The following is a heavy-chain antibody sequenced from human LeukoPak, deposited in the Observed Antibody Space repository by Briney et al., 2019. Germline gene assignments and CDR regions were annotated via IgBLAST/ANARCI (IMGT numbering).Heavy chain of an antibody. Sequence: GGSLRLSCAASGVTLSPYGMHWVGHAPGKGLERVAVISYEGGTQHYADSVKGRFIISRDNPRNTLYLQMNILRTEDTAVYYCAKEGTPQVSTWYDLWGQGTQVIVSS. D-gene: IGHD3-10*01. V-gene: IGHV3-30*18. CDR3: AKEGTPQVSTWYDL. J-gene: IGHJ5*02. CDR2: ISYEGGTQ. CDR1: GVTLSPYG.